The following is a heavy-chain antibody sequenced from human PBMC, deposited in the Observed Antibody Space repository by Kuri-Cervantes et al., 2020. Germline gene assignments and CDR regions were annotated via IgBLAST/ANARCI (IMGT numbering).Heavy chain of an antibody. CDR2: IYHDGST. CDR3: ARFYSSAWSFVY. Sequence: GSLRLSCTVSGDSIRSGIYYWGWIRQPPGKGLEWIGNIYHDGSTYYNPSLKSRVTISLDTAKNQFSLKLSSVTAADTAVYYCARFYSSAWSFVYWGQGTLVTVSS. V-gene: IGHV4-39*07. CDR1: GDSIRSGIYY. J-gene: IGHJ4*02. D-gene: IGHD6-19*01.